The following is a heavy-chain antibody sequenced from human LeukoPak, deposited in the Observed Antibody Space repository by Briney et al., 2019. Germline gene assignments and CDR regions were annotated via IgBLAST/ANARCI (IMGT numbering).Heavy chain of an antibody. J-gene: IGHJ6*02. CDR2: INAGNGNT. V-gene: IGHV1-3*01. Sequence: ASVKVSFTASGYTFTSYAMHWVRQAPGQRLEWIGWINAGNGNTKYSQNFQGRVTITRDISASTAYMELSRLRSEDTAIYYCARDSSSGWFEYYYYGMDVWGQGTTVTVSS. CDR3: ARDSSSGWFEYYYYGMDV. D-gene: IGHD6-19*01. CDR1: GYTFTSYA.